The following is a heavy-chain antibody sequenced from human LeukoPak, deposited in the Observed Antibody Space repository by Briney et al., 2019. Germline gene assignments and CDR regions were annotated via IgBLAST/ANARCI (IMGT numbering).Heavy chain of an antibody. Sequence: GGSLRLSCAASGFTFSSSWMYWVRQAPGKGLVWVSRINSDESITTYADSVKGRFTISRDNSKNTLYLQMNSLRAEDTAVYYCAKDLRSLYESGNYGWFDPWGQGALVTVSS. V-gene: IGHV3-74*01. CDR3: AKDLRSLYESGNYGWFDP. CDR2: INSDESIT. CDR1: GFTFSSSW. D-gene: IGHD3-10*01. J-gene: IGHJ5*02.